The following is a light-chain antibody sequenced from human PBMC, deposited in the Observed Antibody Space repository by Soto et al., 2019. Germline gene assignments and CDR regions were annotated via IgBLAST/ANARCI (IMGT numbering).Light chain of an antibody. V-gene: IGKV4-1*01. CDR3: QQYYSTPYT. CDR2: WAS. CDR1: QSVLYSSNNKNY. J-gene: IGKJ2*01. Sequence: DIVMTQSPDSLAVSLGERATINCKSSQSVLYSSNNKNYLVWYQQKPGQPPKLLIYWASTRESGVPDRFSGSGSRTDFTLTISSLQAEDVAVSSCQQYYSTPYTFGQGTKLEI.